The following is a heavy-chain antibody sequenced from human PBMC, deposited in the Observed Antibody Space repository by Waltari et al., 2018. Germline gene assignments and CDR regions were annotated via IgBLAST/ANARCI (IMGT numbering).Heavy chain of an antibody. CDR2: IYYSGST. Sequence: QLQLQESGPGLVKPSETLSLTCTVSGGPINSRSYYWGWIRQHPGKGLGWIGSIYYSGSTYYNPSLKSRVTISVDTSKNQFSLKLSSVTAADTAVYYCARDLWDVVVGRKSGMDVWGQGTTVTVSS. CDR3: ARDLWDVVVGRKSGMDV. D-gene: IGHD3-22*01. J-gene: IGHJ6*02. V-gene: IGHV4-39*07. CDR1: GGPINSRSYY.